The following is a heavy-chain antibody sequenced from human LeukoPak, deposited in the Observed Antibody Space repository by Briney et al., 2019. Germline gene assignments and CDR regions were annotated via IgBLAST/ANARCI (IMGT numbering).Heavy chain of an antibody. Sequence: PGGSLRLSCAASGFTFSSYGMHWVRQAPGKGLEWVAFIRYDGNNKYYADSVKGRFTISRDNAKNSLYLQMNSLRAEDTAVYYCARSPEDGGYYYYYMDVWGKGTTVTVSS. CDR2: IRYDGNNK. CDR1: GFTFSSYG. CDR3: ARSPEDGGYYYYYMDV. J-gene: IGHJ6*03. V-gene: IGHV3-30*02.